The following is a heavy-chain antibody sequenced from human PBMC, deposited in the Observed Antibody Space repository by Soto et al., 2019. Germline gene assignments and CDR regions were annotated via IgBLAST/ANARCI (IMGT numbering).Heavy chain of an antibody. Sequence: AAVKVSCKTSGYTFSNYGITWVRQAPGQPLEWLGWISLYSDGTNYAQKFQGRVSMTTDTSTTTAYMGLRSLRSDDTAVYYCARVVTGPEAWSGLWGQGTLVTV. J-gene: IGHJ4*02. CDR3: ARVVTGPEAWSGL. D-gene: IGHD2-2*01. CDR1: GYTFSNYG. V-gene: IGHV1-18*01. CDR2: ISLYSDGT.